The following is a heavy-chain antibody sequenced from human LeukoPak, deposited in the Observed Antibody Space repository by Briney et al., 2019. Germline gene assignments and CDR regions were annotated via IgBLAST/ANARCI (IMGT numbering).Heavy chain of an antibody. V-gene: IGHV1-18*01. CDR3: ARGGTYYPCIDY. Sequence: ASVKVSCKASGYTFTSSYINWVRQAPGQGLEWMVWVSAYNGKTSYVQNFQGRVTMTTDSSTNTAYMDLTSLTSDDTAVYYCARGGTYYPCIDYWGQGTLVTVSS. CDR1: GYTFTSSY. CDR2: VSAYNGKT. D-gene: IGHD1-26*01. J-gene: IGHJ4*02.